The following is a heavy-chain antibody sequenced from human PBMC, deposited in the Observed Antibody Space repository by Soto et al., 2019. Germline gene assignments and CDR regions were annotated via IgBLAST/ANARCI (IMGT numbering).Heavy chain of an antibody. CDR3: AREFSPRFPGFDS. CDR2: IKQDGMEK. Sequence: GGSLRLSCAASGFTLTSYWLSWVRQAPGKGLEWVANIKQDGMEKYYVDSVKGRFTISRDNAKNSLYLQMNRLRAEDTAIYYCAREFSPRFPGFDSWGQGTLVTVSS. J-gene: IGHJ4*02. V-gene: IGHV3-7*01. D-gene: IGHD2-21*01. CDR1: GFTLTSYW.